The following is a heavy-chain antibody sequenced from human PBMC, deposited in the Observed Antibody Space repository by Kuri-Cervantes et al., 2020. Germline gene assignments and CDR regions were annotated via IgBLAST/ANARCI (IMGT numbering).Heavy chain of an antibody. V-gene: IGHV4-4*07. D-gene: IGHD3-10*01. CDR2: FCTSGST. Sequence: SETLSLTCTVSGGSISSYYWSWIRQPAGKGLEWIGHFCTSGSTNYSPSLKSRVTISEDRSKNQCSLRLSSVTAADTAVYYCARDMVRGVNWFDPWGQGTLVTVSS. CDR3: ARDMVRGVNWFDP. J-gene: IGHJ5*02. CDR1: GGSISSYY.